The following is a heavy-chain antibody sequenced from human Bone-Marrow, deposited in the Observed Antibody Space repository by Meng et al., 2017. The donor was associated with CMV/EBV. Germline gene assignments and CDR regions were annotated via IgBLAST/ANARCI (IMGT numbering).Heavy chain of an antibody. CDR1: GFTFSSYA. Sequence: GESLKISCAASGFTFSSYAMHWVRQAPGKGLEWVAVISYDGSNKYYADSVKGRFTISRDNSKNTLYLQMNSLRAEDTAVYYCARDGAVVPAAIGYYGMDVWGPGATVTGSS. V-gene: IGHV3-30*04. CDR3: ARDGAVVPAAIGYYGMDV. CDR2: ISYDGSNK. J-gene: IGHJ6*02. D-gene: IGHD2-2*01.